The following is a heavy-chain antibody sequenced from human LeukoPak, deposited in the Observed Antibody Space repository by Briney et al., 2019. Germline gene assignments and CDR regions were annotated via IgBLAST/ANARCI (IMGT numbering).Heavy chain of an antibody. CDR3: ARDLAITMVRGVILTPFDY. Sequence: PGGSLRPSCAASGFTFSSYSMNWVRQAPGKGLEWVSSISSSSSYIYYADSVKGRFTISRDNAKNSLYLQMNSLRAEDTAVYYCARDLAITMVRGVILTPFDYWGQGTLVTVSS. CDR2: ISSSSSYI. V-gene: IGHV3-21*01. D-gene: IGHD3-10*01. CDR1: GFTFSSYS. J-gene: IGHJ4*02.